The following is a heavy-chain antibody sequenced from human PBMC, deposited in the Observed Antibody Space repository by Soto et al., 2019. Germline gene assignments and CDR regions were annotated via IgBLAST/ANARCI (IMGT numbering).Heavy chain of an antibody. J-gene: IGHJ6*02. Sequence: QVQLVQSGAEVKQPGSSVKVSCKASGGTFSSYDISWVRQAPGQGLEWMGGIIPIFGTANYAQKFQGSVTITADDSTGPAYMELSRLRSEDTAVYYCARGEGFGPPFYYYGMDVWGQGTTVTVTS. CDR3: ARGEGFGPPFYYYGMDV. CDR1: GGTFSSYD. V-gene: IGHV1-69*01. D-gene: IGHD3-16*01. CDR2: IIPIFGTA.